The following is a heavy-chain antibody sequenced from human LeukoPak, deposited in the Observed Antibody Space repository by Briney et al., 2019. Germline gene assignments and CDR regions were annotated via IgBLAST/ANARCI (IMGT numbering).Heavy chain of an antibody. J-gene: IGHJ6*02. CDR3: ARGWFGEFSLVYYYYGLDV. Sequence: SETLSLTCNVAGVSISKYYWNWIRQPAGKGLEWIGRIYSSGVTNYNPSLKSRITMSVDSSKNTVSLKVNSVTVADTAVYFCARGWFGEFSLVYYYYGLDVWDQGKTVTVSS. D-gene: IGHD3-10*01. CDR1: GVSISKYY. V-gene: IGHV4-4*07. CDR2: IYSSGVT.